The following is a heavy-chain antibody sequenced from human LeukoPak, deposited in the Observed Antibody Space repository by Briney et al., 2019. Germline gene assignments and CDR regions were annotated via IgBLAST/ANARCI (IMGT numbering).Heavy chain of an antibody. V-gene: IGHV4-59*01. CDR1: GGSISSYY. CDR3: ATSDYSSSSEYYFDY. CDR2: IYYSGST. Sequence: SETLSLTCTVSGGSISSYYWSWIRQPPGKGLEWIGYIYYSGSTNYNPSLKSRVTISVDTSKNQFSLKLSSVTAADTAVYYCATSDYSSSSEYYFDYWGQGTLVTVSS. J-gene: IGHJ4*02. D-gene: IGHD6-6*01.